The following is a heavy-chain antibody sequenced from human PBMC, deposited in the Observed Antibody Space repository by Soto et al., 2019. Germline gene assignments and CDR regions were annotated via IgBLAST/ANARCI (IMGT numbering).Heavy chain of an antibody. J-gene: IGHJ4*02. V-gene: IGHV4-61*01. CDR1: GVSVSSGSFY. CDR2: GSYSGTT. D-gene: IGHD4-17*01. CDR3: ARGATVTQYDY. Sequence: PSETLSLTCTVSGVSVSSGSFYWAWIRHPPGKGLDWIGFGSYSGTTNYKPSLKSRVTISVDTSRSQISLKVSSLTAADTAVYYCARGATVTQYDYWGQGTLVTVSS.